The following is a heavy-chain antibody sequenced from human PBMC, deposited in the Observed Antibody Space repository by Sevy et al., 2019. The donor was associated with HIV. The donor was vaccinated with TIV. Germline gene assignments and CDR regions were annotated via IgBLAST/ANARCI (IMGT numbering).Heavy chain of an antibody. D-gene: IGHD1-26*01. J-gene: IGHJ4*02. CDR2: IYYNGHI. V-gene: IGHV4-59*08. CDR1: GGSITSLY. Sequence: SETLSLTCTVSGGSITSLYWNWIRQPPGKGLEWIANIYYNGHINYNPSLKIRVTLSLDTSKNQFSLWLSSVTAADTAMYYCAGENAWGRGYSWGQGTLVTVSS. CDR3: AGENAWGRGYS.